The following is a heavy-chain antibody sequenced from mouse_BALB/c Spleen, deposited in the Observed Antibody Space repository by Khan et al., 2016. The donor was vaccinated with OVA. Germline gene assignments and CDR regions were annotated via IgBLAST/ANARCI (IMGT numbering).Heavy chain of an antibody. CDR3: ARKRTEGFVDY. CDR2: IYPYNGGT. D-gene: IGHD4-1*01. CDR1: GYAFASYN. J-gene: IGHJ2*01. V-gene: IGHV1S135*01. Sequence: VQLQQSGPELVKPGASVKVSCKASGYAFASYNMYWVKQSHGKSLECIGYIYPYNGGTSYNQKLTGKATLTVDKSSSTAYMHLNSLTSEDSAVYYCARKRTEGFVDYWGQGTTLTVSS.